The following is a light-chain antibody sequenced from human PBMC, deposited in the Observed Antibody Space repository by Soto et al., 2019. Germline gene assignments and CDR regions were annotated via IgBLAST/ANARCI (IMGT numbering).Light chain of an antibody. V-gene: IGKV3-11*01. CDR1: QSVGNY. CDR2: DSS. Sequence: EIVLTQSPATLSLSPGERATLSCRASQSVGNYLAWYQQKPGQAPRLLIYDSSNRATGVPSRFSGGGSGTDFTLTITGLEPEDFAVYYCQQRSHWRTFGQGTKVE. J-gene: IGKJ1*01. CDR3: QQRSHWRT.